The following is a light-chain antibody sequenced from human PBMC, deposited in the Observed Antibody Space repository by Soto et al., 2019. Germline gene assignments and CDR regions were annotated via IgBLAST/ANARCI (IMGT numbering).Light chain of an antibody. CDR3: SSYTSSSTRV. J-gene: IGLJ2*01. CDR2: XVS. Sequence: QSALTQPASVSGSPGQSITISCTGTSSDVGGYNYVSWYQQHPGKAPKLMIYXVSNRPSGVSNXFSGSKSGNTASLTISGLQXEXEADYYCSSYTSSSTRVFGGGTKLTVL. V-gene: IGLV2-14*01. CDR1: SSDVGGYNY.